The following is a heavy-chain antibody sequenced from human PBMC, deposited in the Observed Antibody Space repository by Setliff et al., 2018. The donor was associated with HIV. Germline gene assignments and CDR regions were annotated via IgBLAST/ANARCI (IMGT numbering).Heavy chain of an antibody. D-gene: IGHD6-6*01. V-gene: IGHV4-61*01. CDR1: GDSVSSASYY. CDR3: ASEAWTSYRSSSGYYYYYMDV. CDR2: IYYSGTT. Sequence: SETLSLTCTVSGDSVSSASYYWSWIRQPPGKGLEWIGYIYYSGTTKYNPSLKSRVTISVDTSKNQFSLKLSSVTAADTAVYCCASEAWTSYRSSSGYYYYYMDVRGKGTTVTVSS. J-gene: IGHJ6*03.